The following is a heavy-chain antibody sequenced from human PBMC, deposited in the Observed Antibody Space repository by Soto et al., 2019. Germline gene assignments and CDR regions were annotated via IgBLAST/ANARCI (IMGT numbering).Heavy chain of an antibody. CDR2: IYYSGSPS. V-gene: IGHV4-39*01. D-gene: IGHD2-15*01. J-gene: IGHJ4*02. CDR3: ARHGSRDVAATLGDFDF. CDR1: GGSIISSGYD. Sequence: PSETLSLTCTVSGGSIISSGYDGAWIRKPPGKGLEWIGSIYYSGSPSYYSPSFQSRVTISVDTSKNQFSLKLSSVTAADTAVYYCARHGSRDVAATLGDFDFWSPGILVTVSS.